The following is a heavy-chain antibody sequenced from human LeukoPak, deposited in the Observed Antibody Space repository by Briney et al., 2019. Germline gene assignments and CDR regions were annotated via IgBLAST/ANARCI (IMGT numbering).Heavy chain of an antibody. CDR3: ARGKEKWLDHFDY. V-gene: IGHV3-48*02. J-gene: IGHJ4*02. D-gene: IGHD6-19*01. CDR2: ISTTSITI. Sequence: GGSLRLSCAAPGFTFSSYGMNWVRQAPGKGLEWVSYISTTSITIYYADSVKGRFTMSRDNAKSSLYLQMDSLRDEDTAVYYCARGKEKWLDHFDYWGQGSLVTVSS. CDR1: GFTFSSYG.